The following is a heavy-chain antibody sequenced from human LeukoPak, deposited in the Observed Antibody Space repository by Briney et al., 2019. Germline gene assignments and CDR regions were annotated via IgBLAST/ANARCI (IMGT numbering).Heavy chain of an antibody. V-gene: IGHV4-34*01. CDR1: GGSFSGYY. CDR3: ARGLKTYYYGSGSCYWFDY. D-gene: IGHD3-10*01. J-gene: IGHJ4*02. CDR2: VNHSGST. Sequence: SETLSLTCAVDGGSFSGYYWSWIRQPPGKGLEWIGQVNHSGSTNYNPSLKSRVPISIETSKNQFSLKLSSVTAADTAVYYCARGLKTYYYGSGSCYWFDYWGQGTLVTVSS.